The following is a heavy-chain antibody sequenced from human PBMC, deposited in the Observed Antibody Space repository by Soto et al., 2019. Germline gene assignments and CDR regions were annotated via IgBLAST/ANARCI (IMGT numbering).Heavy chain of an antibody. D-gene: IGHD3-10*01. V-gene: IGHV1-69*01. CDR3: AAELGFGKLSVV. CDR2: IIPLFGTT. Sequence: QVQVVQSGVEVRRPGSSVKVSCKASGDTFKNCVISWVRQAPGQGLEWMGGIIPLFGTTDFAQWFQGSLTITTDESTTIAYMELSRLRSEDTATYYCAAELGFGKLSVVWGQGTTVIVSS. J-gene: IGHJ6*02. CDR1: GDTFKNCV.